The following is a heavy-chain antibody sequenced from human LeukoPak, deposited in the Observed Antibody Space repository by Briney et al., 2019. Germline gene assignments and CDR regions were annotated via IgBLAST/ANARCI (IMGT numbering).Heavy chain of an antibody. Sequence: SETLSLTCSVSGGSMSSGGYYWSWIRQHPGKGLEWMGHIYYSGTVYYNPSLRSRVSISVDTSKNQFSLRLSSVTVADTAVYYCARLGMAASYFYDSSGDKFDYWGQGTLVTVSS. CDR1: GGSMSSGGYY. D-gene: IGHD3-22*01. V-gene: IGHV4-31*03. CDR3: ARLGMAASYFYDSSGDKFDY. J-gene: IGHJ4*02. CDR2: IYYSGTV.